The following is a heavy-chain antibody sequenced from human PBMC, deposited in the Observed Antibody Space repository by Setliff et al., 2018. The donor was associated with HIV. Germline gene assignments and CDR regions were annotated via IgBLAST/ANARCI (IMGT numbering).Heavy chain of an antibody. V-gene: IGHV4-39*01. CDR2: IHHSGTA. CDR3: ARLSGGMVPNY. D-gene: IGHD3-10*01. Sequence: LSLTCTVSGGSITRTPYYWGWIRQSPGKGLEWIGSIHHSGTAYDNPSLKSRVTISVDPSKNQILLRLSSVTAADTAVYYCARLSGGMVPNYWGQGTLVTVSS. CDR1: GGSITRTPYY. J-gene: IGHJ4*02.